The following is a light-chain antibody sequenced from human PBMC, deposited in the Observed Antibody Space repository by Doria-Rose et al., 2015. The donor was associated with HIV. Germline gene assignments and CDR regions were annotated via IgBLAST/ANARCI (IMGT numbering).Light chain of an antibody. CDR3: QQYYSIPIT. CDR1: QSVLFNSNNKNY. Sequence: SLAVSLGERATINCKSSQSVLFNSNNKNYLAWYQQKPGQPPKLLIYWASTRESGVPDRFSGSGSGPDFTLTISSLQAEDVAVYYCQQYYSIPITFGRETRLEIK. J-gene: IGKJ5*01. V-gene: IGKV4-1*01. CDR2: WAS.